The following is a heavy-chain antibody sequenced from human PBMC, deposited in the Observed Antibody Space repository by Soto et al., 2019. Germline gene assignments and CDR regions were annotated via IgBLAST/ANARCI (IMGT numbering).Heavy chain of an antibody. CDR2: ISAYNGNT. V-gene: IGHV1-18*01. D-gene: IGHD3-22*01. CDR3: ARDSGYYDSSGSDT. J-gene: IGHJ3*02. Sequence: GASVKVSCKASGYTFTSYGISWVRQAPGQGLEWMGWISAYNGNTNYAQKLQGRVTMTTDTSTSTAYMELRSLRSDDTAVYYCARDSGYYDSSGSDTWGQGTIVTVAS. CDR1: GYTFTSYG.